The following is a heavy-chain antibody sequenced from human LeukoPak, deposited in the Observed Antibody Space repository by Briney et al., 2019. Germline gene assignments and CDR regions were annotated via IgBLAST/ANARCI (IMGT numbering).Heavy chain of an antibody. Sequence: PGASLMLPRATSGFTFVTYAIHWVGQAPGKGLEWLAVVSVDGRNKYYADSAKGRFTISRDNSESTVYLQMNSLRDEDSAVYYCATLDWCHGVLVACGSSEYWGQGTLVTVS. J-gene: IGHJ4*02. CDR1: GFTFVTYA. V-gene: IGHV3-30*01. CDR3: ATLDWCHGVLVACGSSEY. CDR2: VSVDGRNK. D-gene: IGHD3-16*02.